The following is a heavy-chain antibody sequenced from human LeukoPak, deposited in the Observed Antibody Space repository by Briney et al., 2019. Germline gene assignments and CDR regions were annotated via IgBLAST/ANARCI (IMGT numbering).Heavy chain of an antibody. J-gene: IGHJ4*02. Sequence: SETLSLTCAVYGGSFSGYYWSWIRQPPGKGLEWIGEINHSGSTNYNPSLKSRVTISVDTSKNQFSLKLSSVTAADTAVYYCTRESVTSDYWGQGTLVTVSS. V-gene: IGHV4-34*01. CDR1: GGSFSGYY. CDR2: INHSGST. D-gene: IGHD4-17*01. CDR3: TRESVTSDY.